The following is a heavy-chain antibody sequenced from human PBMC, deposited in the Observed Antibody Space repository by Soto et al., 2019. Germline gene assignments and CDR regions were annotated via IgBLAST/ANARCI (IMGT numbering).Heavy chain of an antibody. Sequence: QLQLQESGTGLVKPSQTLSLTCAVSGGSISSGGYSWSWIRQPPGKGREWIGYIYHSGSTYYNPSLKSRVSMSVGRSKSQFSLKLSSVTAAGTAVYYCAGGPGVARNYWGQATQVSVSS. J-gene: IGHJ4*02. CDR2: IYHSGST. CDR3: AGGPGVARNY. D-gene: IGHD5-12*01. CDR1: GGSISSGGYS. V-gene: IGHV4-30-2*01.